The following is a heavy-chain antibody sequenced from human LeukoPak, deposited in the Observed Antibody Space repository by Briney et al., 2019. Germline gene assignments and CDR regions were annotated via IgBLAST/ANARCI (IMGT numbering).Heavy chain of an antibody. J-gene: IGHJ3*02. V-gene: IGHV3-30*18. CDR1: GFTFSSYG. D-gene: IGHD3-10*01. Sequence: PGRSLRLSCAASGFTFSSYGMHWVRQAPGNGLEWVAVISYDGNNKYYVDSVKGRFTISRDNSKNTLYLQMNSLRPEDTAVYYCAKDRLLLARGVIDAFDIWGQGTMVTVSS. CDR3: AKDRLLLARGVIDAFDI. CDR2: ISYDGNNK.